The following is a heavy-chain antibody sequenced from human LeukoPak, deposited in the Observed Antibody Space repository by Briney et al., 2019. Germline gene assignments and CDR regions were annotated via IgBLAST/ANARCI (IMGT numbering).Heavy chain of an antibody. CDR2: IKQGGSEK. J-gene: IGHJ6*03. V-gene: IGHV3-7*01. CDR3: ARILAVGDYYYIDV. D-gene: IGHD3-10*01. CDR1: GFTFSSYW. Sequence: GGSLSLSCSVSGFTFSSYWMSWVRQAPGKGREGLANIKQGGSEKFYVNSVKGRFTISRDNAKNSLYLQMNSLRAEDTAVYYCARILAVGDYYYIDVWGKGTTVTVSS.